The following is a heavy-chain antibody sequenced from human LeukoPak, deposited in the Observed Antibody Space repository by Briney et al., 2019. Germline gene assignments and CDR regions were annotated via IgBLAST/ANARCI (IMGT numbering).Heavy chain of an antibody. V-gene: IGHV4-59*01. CDR2: VYYRGGT. Sequence: SETLSLTCAVSGGSISSSYWSWFRQPPGKGLEWIGYVYYRGGTNHNPSLESRVTISLDTSKNQCSLKLSSVTAADTAVYYCARGAGYWVYWGQGTLVTVSS. CDR3: ARGAGYWVY. J-gene: IGHJ4*02. D-gene: IGHD2-8*02. CDR1: GGSISSSY.